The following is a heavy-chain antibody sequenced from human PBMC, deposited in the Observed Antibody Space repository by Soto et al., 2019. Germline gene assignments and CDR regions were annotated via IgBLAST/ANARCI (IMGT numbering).Heavy chain of an antibody. V-gene: IGHV1-69*13. J-gene: IGHJ4*02. CDR1: GGTFSSYA. D-gene: IGHD1-26*01. CDR2: IIPIFGTA. CDR3: ARDVGAMGNIFDY. Sequence: SVKVSCKASGGTFSSYAISWVRQAPGQGLEWMGGIIPIFGTANYAQKFQGRVTITADESTSTAYMELSSLRSEDTAVYYCARDVGAMGNIFDYWGQGTLVTVSS.